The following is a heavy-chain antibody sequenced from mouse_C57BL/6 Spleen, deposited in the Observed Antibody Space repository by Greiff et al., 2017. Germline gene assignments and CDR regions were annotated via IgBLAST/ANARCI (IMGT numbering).Heavy chain of an antibody. J-gene: IGHJ1*03. CDR3: ARSLDGYYGYFDV. V-gene: IGHV1-82*01. Sequence: QVQLQQSGPELVKPGASVKISCKASGYAFSSSWMNWVKQRPGKGLEWIGRIYPGDGDTNYNGKFKGKATLTADKSSSTAYMQLSSLNSEDSAVYFCARSLDGYYGYFDVWGTGTTVTVSS. D-gene: IGHD2-3*01. CDR1: GYAFSSSW. CDR2: IYPGDGDT.